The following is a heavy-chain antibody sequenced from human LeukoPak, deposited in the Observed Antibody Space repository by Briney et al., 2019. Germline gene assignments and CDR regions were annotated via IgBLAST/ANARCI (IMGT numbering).Heavy chain of an antibody. CDR2: ISVRAGTI. J-gene: IGHJ6*02. V-gene: IGHV3-48*03. Sequence: GGSLRLSCAASGFGFGQYEMNWVRQAPGKGLEWIAYISVRAGTIYYGDSAEGRFTISRDDAKSSLYLQMNGLRVEDTAIYYCAKDFPHYYEVPHGMDVWGQGTTVTV. CDR3: AKDFPHYYEVPHGMDV. CDR1: GFGFGQYE. D-gene: IGHD3-22*01.